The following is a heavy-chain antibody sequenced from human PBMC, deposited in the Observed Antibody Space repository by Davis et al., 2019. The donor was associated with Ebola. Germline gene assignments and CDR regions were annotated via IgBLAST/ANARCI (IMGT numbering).Heavy chain of an antibody. CDR2: IIPVFGIP. D-gene: IGHD3-22*01. J-gene: IGHJ4*02. Sequence: PVKVSCKASGGTFSSYAISWVRQAPGQGPDWMGGIIPVFGIPKYAQKFQGRVTITADESTSTAYMELSSLRSEDTAVYYCARDRYSDGSGYFFEQSHWGQGTLVTVSS. V-gene: IGHV1-69*13. CDR1: GGTFSSYA. CDR3: ARDRYSDGSGYFFEQSH.